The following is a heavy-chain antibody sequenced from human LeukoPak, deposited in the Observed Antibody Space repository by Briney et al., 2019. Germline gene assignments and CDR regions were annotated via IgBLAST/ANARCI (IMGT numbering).Heavy chain of an antibody. V-gene: IGHV3-30*18. CDR3: AKEFNRGLPDY. Sequence: SGGSLRLSCAASGFTFSTYGMHWVRQAPGKGLEWVAVISYDGSNEYYADSVKGRFTISRDNSKNTLYLQMSSLRAEDTAVYYCAKEFNRGLPDYWGQGTLVTVPP. D-gene: IGHD2-21*01. J-gene: IGHJ4*02. CDR2: ISYDGSNE. CDR1: GFTFSTYG.